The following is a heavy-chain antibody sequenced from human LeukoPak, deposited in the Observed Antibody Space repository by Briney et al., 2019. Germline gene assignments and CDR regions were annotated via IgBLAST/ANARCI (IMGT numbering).Heavy chain of an antibody. Sequence: GESLQISCKASGYSFTSYWIGWVRQMPGKGLEWMGIIYPGDSDTRYSPSFQGQVTISADKSISTAYLQWSSLKASDTAMYYCARRVTMVRGVIAWFDPWGQGTLVTVSS. CDR2: IYPGDSDT. J-gene: IGHJ5*02. CDR3: ARRVTMVRGVIAWFDP. D-gene: IGHD3-10*01. CDR1: GYSFTSYW. V-gene: IGHV5-51*01.